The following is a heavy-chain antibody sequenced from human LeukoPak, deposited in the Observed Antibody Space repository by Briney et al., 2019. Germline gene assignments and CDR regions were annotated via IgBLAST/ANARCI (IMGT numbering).Heavy chain of an antibody. CDR1: GFTFSSYA. J-gene: IGHJ3*02. CDR2: ISGSGGST. D-gene: IGHD3-16*01. V-gene: IGHV3-23*01. Sequence: GGSLRLSCAASGFTFSSYATSWVRQAPGKGLEWVSAISGSGGSTYYADSVKGRFTISRDNSKNTLYLQMNSLRAEDTAVYYCAKDSEYYDYVWGSYGDAFDIWGQGTMVTVSS. CDR3: AKDSEYYDYVWGSYGDAFDI.